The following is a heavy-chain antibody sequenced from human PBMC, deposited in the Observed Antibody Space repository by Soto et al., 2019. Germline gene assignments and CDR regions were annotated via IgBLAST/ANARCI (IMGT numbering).Heavy chain of an antibody. CDR3: ARRRWTYYDFWSGYWSFDY. J-gene: IGHJ4*02. V-gene: IGHV1-8*01. CDR1: GYTFTSYD. D-gene: IGHD3-3*01. Sequence: ASVKVSCKXSGYTFTSYDINWVRQATGQGLEWMGWMNPNSGNTGYAQKFQGRVTMTRNTSISTAYMELSSLRSEDTAVYYCARRRWTYYDFWSGYWSFDYWGQGTLVTVSS. CDR2: MNPNSGNT.